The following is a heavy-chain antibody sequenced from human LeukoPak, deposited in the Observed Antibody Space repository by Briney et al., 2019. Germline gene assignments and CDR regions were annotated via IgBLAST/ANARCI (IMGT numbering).Heavy chain of an antibody. V-gene: IGHV3-30*18. CDR1: GFTFSNHG. J-gene: IGHJ4*02. Sequence: GGSLRLSCAASGFTFSNHGMHWVRQAPGKGLEWVAIISYDGSNKYYADSVKGRFTISRDNSKNTLYLQMNSLRGEDTAVYYCAKDSRFLEWLSPFDYWGQGTLVTVSS. CDR2: ISYDGSNK. CDR3: AKDSRFLEWLSPFDY. D-gene: IGHD3-3*01.